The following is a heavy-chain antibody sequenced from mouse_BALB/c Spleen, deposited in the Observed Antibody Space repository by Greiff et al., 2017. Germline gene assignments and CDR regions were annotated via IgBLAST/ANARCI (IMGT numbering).Heavy chain of an antibody. J-gene: IGHJ3*01. CDR2: ILPGSGST. CDR3: ARTIITTVPWFAY. V-gene: IGHV1-9*01. CDR1: GYTFSSYW. Sequence: VKLVESGAELMKPGASVKISCKATGYTFSSYWIEWVKQRPGHGLEWIGEILPGSGSTNYNEKFKGKATFTADTSSNTAYMQLSSLTSEDSAVYYCARTIITTVPWFAYWGQGTLVTVSA. D-gene: IGHD1-2*01.